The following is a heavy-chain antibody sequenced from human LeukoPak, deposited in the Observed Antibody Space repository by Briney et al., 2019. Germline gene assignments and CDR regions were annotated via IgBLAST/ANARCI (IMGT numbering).Heavy chain of an antibody. Sequence: PGGSLRLSCAASGFTFSSYEMNWVRQAPGKGLEWVSYISSSGSTIYYADSVKGRFTISRDNAKNSLYLQMNSLRAEDTAVYYCXRXXIFDWXNRQEPYYGMDVWGQGTTVTVSS. J-gene: IGHJ6*02. V-gene: IGHV3-48*03. CDR1: GFTFSSYE. CDR3: XRXXIFDWXNRQEPYYGMDV. CDR2: ISSSGSTI. D-gene: IGHD3-9*01.